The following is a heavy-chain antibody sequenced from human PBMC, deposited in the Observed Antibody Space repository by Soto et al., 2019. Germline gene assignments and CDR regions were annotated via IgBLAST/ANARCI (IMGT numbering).Heavy chain of an antibody. CDR2: INAGNGNT. CDR1: GYVFNSYA. Sequence: GASVKVSCKASGYVFNSYAMHWVRQAPGQRLEWMGWINAGNGNTKYSQKFQGRVMITTDTSASTAYMELSSLTSEDTAVYYCARDLVLLWFGTFDYWG. CDR3: ARDLVLLWFGTFDY. V-gene: IGHV1-3*01. D-gene: IGHD3-10*01. J-gene: IGHJ4*01.